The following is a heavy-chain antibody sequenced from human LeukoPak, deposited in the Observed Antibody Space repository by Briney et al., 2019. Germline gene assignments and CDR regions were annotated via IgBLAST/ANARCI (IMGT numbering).Heavy chain of an antibody. Sequence: GASVKVSCKASGYTFTGYYMHWVRQAPGQGLEWMGWINPNSGGTNYAQMFQGRVTMTRDTSISTAYMELSRLRSDDTAVYYCASPAQYCSSTSCFEDYYYYYGMDVWGQGTTVTVSS. CDR2: INPNSGGT. CDR1: GYTFTGYY. V-gene: IGHV1-2*02. D-gene: IGHD2-2*01. CDR3: ASPAQYCSSTSCFEDYYYYYGMDV. J-gene: IGHJ6*02.